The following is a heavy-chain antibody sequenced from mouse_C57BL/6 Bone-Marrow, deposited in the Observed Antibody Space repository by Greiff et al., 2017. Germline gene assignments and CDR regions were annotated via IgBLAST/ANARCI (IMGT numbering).Heavy chain of an antibody. CDR3: ARDCTFSSYGAY. CDR2: FSAGGSYT. D-gene: IGHD1-1*01. Sequence: DVNLVESGGGLVKPGGSLKLSCAASGFTFTTYAMSWIRQTPGKRLEWVGTFSAGGSYTYYQDNVKGRFTFSIDNANNNLYLQLSLLTSDDTAVYYCARDCTFSSYGAYWGQGTMLTVSA. V-gene: IGHV5-4*01. J-gene: IGHJ3*01. CDR1: GFTFTTYA.